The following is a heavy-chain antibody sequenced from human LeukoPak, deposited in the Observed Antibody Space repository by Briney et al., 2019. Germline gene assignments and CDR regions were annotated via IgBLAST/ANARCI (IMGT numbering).Heavy chain of an antibody. CDR2: IWYDGSNK. CDR3: ATVGPGGSGYTFDS. D-gene: IGHD3-22*01. V-gene: IGHV3-33*01. J-gene: IGHJ4*02. Sequence: PGGSLRLSCAASGFTFSNYGMHWVRQAPGKGLEWVAVIWYDGSNKYYADSVKGRFTISRDNSKIILYLQINSLRAEDTAVYYCATVGPGGSGYTFDSWGQGTLVTVSS. CDR1: GFTFSNYG.